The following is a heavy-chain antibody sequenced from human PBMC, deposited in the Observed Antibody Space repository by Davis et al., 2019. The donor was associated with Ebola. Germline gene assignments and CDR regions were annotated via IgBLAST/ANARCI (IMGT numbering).Heavy chain of an antibody. Sequence: MPSETLSLICAVYGGSFSGYYWSWIRQPPGKGLEWIGEINHSGSTNYNPSLKSRVTISVDTSKNQFSLKLSSVTAADTAVYYCARGRTSRNWFDPWGQGTLVTVSS. J-gene: IGHJ5*02. V-gene: IGHV4-34*01. CDR2: INHSGST. CDR3: ARGRTSRNWFDP. CDR1: GGSFSGYY.